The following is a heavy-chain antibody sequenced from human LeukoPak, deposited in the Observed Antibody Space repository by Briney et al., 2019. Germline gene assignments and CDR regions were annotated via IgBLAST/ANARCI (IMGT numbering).Heavy chain of an antibody. J-gene: IGHJ4*02. D-gene: IGHD3-10*01. CDR1: GFTFSSYG. CDR2: ISYDGSNK. CDR3: AKDMHGEPLPYYFDY. Sequence: GGSLRLSCAASGFTFSSYGMHWVRQAPGKGLEWVAVISYDGSNKYYADSVKGRFTISRDNSKNTLYLQMNSLRAEDTAVYYCAKDMHGEPLPYYFDYWGQGTLVTVSS. V-gene: IGHV3-30*18.